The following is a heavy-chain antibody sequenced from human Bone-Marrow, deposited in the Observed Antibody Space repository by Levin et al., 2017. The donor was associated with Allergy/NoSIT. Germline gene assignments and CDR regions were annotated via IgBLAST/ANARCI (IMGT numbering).Heavy chain of an antibody. D-gene: IGHD6-6*01. CDR1: GGSFSGYY. J-gene: IGHJ2*01. CDR3: ARGRGPVAARSRYFDL. CDR2: INHSGST. V-gene: IGHV4-34*01. Sequence: SETLSLTCAVYGGSFSGYYWSWIRQPPGKGLEWIGEINHSGSTNYNPSLKSRVTISVDTSKNQFSLKLSSVTAADTAVYYCARGRGPVAARSRYFDLWGRGTLVTVSS.